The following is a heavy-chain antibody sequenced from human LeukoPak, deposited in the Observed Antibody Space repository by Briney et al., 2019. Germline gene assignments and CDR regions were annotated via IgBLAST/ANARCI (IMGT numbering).Heavy chain of an antibody. Sequence: ASVKVSCKASGYTFTSYGVSWVRQAPGQGGEWMGWIRAYSGKTNCAQRLQGRVTMTTEASTSTAYMELRSLRSDDTAVYYCAREGCGGDCYSVGAFDIWGQGTMVTVSS. J-gene: IGHJ3*02. D-gene: IGHD2-21*01. CDR3: AREGCGGDCYSVGAFDI. CDR1: GYTFTSYG. V-gene: IGHV1-18*01. CDR2: IRAYSGKT.